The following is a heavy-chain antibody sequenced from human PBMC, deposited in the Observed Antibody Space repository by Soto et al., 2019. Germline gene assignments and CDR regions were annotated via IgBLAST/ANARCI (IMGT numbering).Heavy chain of an antibody. Sequence: QLQLQESGPGLVKPSETLSLTCTVSGGSISSSSYYCGWIRQPPGKGLEWIGSIYYSGSTYYNPSLKSRFTISVDTSKNQFSLKLSSVTAADTAVDYCARHMYSLGEQWLAGKADYFDYWGQGTLVTVSS. CDR1: GGSISSSSYY. V-gene: IGHV4-39*01. D-gene: IGHD6-19*01. CDR3: ARHMYSLGEQWLAGKADYFDY. J-gene: IGHJ4*02. CDR2: IYYSGST.